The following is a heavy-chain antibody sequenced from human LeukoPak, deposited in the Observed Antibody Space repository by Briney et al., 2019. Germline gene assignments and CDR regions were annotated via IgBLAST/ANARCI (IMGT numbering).Heavy chain of an antibody. CDR2: ISGSGGST. J-gene: IGHJ4*02. Sequence: GGSLRLSCAFSGFSFSSYTMSWVRQAPGKGLEWVSAISGSGGSTYYADCVKGRFTISRDNPKNTLFLQMNSLRAEDTAVYYCAKDLGYCSSFSCPFDYWGQGTLVTVSS. D-gene: IGHD2-2*01. CDR1: GFSFSSYT. V-gene: IGHV3-23*01. CDR3: AKDLGYCSSFSCPFDY.